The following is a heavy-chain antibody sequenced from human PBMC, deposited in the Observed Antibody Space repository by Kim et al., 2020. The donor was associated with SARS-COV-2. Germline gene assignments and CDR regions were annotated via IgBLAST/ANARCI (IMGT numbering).Heavy chain of an antibody. D-gene: IGHD2-15*01. CDR2: IYYSGST. Sequence: SETLSLTCTVSGGSISSSSYYWGWIRQPPGKGLEWIGSIYYSGSTYYNPSLKSRVTISVDTSKNQFSLKLSSVTAADTAVYYCARDPNPKWWEPSKYNWFDPWGQGTLVTVSS. CDR1: GGSISSSSYY. V-gene: IGHV4-39*07. CDR3: ARDPNPKWWEPSKYNWFDP. J-gene: IGHJ5*02.